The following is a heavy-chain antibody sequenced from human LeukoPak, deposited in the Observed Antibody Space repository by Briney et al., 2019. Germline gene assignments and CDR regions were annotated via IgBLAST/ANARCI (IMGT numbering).Heavy chain of an antibody. V-gene: IGHV1-69*04. CDR1: GGTFSSYT. CDR3: ARELGASGYYHRYIYYFDY. CDR2: IIPILGIA. D-gene: IGHD3-3*01. J-gene: IGHJ4*02. Sequence: SVKVSCKASGGTFSSYTISWVRQAPGQGLEWMGRIIPILGIANYAQKFQGRVTITADKSTSTAYMELSSLRSEDTAVYYCARELGASGYYHRYIYYFDYWGQGTLATVSS.